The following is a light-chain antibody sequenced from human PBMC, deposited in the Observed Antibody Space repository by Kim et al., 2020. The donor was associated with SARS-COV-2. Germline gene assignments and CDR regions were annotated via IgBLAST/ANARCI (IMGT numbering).Light chain of an antibody. V-gene: IGLV3-1*01. J-gene: IGLJ1*01. Sequence: SYELTQPPSVSVSPGQTASITRSGDKLGDKYACWYQQKPGQSPVLVIYQDSKRPSGIPERFSGSNSGNTATLTISGTQAMDEADYYCQAWDSSISYVFGTGTKVTVL. CDR3: QAWDSSISYV. CDR1: KLGDKY. CDR2: QDS.